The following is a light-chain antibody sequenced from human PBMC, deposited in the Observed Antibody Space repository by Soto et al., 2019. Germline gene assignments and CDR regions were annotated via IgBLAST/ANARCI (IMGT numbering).Light chain of an antibody. Sequence: DIVMTQSPLSLLVTPGEPASISCRSSQSLLHSNGYIYLDWYLQKPGQSPQLLIYLGSNRASGVPDRFSGSGSGTDFTLKISRVEAEDVGVYYCMQAVQTPPTFGQGTKVEIK. CDR2: LGS. CDR1: QSLLHSNGYIY. J-gene: IGKJ1*01. CDR3: MQAVQTPPT. V-gene: IGKV2-28*01.